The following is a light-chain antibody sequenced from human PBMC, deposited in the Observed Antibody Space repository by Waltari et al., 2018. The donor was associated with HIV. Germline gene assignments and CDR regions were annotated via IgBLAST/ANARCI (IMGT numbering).Light chain of an antibody. V-gene: IGLV2-8*01. CDR2: EVN. Sequence: QSALTQPPSASGSPGQSVTISCTGTSSDIGGYNSVSWYQQHPGKAPKRMILEVNKRPSGVPDRFSGSKSGNTASLTVSGLQAEDESVYYCSSYAGSNSWVFGGGTKLTVL. CDR1: SSDIGGYNS. CDR3: SSYAGSNSWV. J-gene: IGLJ2*01.